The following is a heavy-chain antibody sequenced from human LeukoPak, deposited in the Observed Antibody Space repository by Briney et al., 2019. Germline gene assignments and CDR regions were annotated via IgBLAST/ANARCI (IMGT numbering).Heavy chain of an antibody. CDR2: IYTSGST. D-gene: IGHD3-16*02. CDR3: AREDYVWGSYRSTYAFDI. V-gene: IGHV4-61*02. CDR1: GGSISSGSYY. J-gene: IGHJ3*02. Sequence: PSETLSLTCTVSGGSISSGSYYWSWIRQPAGKGLEWIGRIYTSGSTNYNPSLKSRVTISVDTSKNQFSLKLSSVTAADTAVYYCAREDYVWGSYRSTYAFDIWGQGTMVTVSS.